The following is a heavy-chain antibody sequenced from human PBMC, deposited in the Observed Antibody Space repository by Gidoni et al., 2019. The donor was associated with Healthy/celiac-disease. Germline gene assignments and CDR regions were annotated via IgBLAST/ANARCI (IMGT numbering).Heavy chain of an antibody. D-gene: IGHD1-26*01. J-gene: IGHJ4*02. CDR3: ARDGIVGATVPYYFDY. CDR1: GFHFRSYG. V-gene: IGHV3-33*01. CDR2: IWYDGSNK. Sequence: QVQLVESGGGVVQPGRSLRLSCAASGFHFRSYGMHWVRQAPGKGLEWVAVIWYDGSNKYYADSVKGRFTISRDNSKNTLYLQMNSLRAEDTAVYYCARDGIVGATVPYYFDYWGQGTLVTVSS.